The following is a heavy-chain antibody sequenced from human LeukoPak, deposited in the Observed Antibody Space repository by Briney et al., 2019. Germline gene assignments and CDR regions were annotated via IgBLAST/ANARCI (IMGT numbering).Heavy chain of an antibody. J-gene: IGHJ4*02. Sequence: GGSLRLSCAASGFTFSSYAMSWVRQAPGKGLEWVSAISGSGGSTYYADSVKGRFTISRDSSKNTLYLQMNSLRAEDTAVYYCAREHSSSWCFDYWGQGTLVTVSS. CDR2: ISGSGGST. D-gene: IGHD6-13*01. CDR3: AREHSSSWCFDY. CDR1: GFTFSSYA. V-gene: IGHV3-23*01.